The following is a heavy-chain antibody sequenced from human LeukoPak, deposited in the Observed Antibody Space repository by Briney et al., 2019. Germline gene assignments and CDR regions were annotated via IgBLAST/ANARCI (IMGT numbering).Heavy chain of an antibody. Sequence: ASVKVSCKASGYSFTGYNMQWLRQAPGQGLEWMGWINPNSGGTNYAQKFQGRAIMTRETSISTAYMELSSLTPDDTAVYYCAGQYQTLGGVDPWGQGTLVTVSS. CDR1: GYSFTGYN. V-gene: IGHV1-2*02. CDR2: INPNSGGT. J-gene: IGHJ5*02. D-gene: IGHD4-11*01. CDR3: AGQYQTLGGVDP.